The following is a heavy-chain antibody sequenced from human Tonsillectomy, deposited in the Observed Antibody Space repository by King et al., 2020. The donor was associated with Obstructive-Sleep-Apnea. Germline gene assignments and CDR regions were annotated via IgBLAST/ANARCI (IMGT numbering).Heavy chain of an antibody. CDR3: ARPYSSSWNRYYYYAMDV. CDR2: ISYDGNNK. J-gene: IGHJ6*04. CDR1: GFTFSSYA. V-gene: IGHV3-30-3*01. Sequence: VQLVESGGGVVQPGRSLRLSCAASGFTFSSYAMHWVRQAPGKGLEWVAVISYDGNNKHYADSVKGRFTISRDNSKNTLCLQMNSLRAEDTALYYCARPYSSSWNRYYYYAMDVWGKGTTVTVSS. D-gene: IGHD6-13*01.